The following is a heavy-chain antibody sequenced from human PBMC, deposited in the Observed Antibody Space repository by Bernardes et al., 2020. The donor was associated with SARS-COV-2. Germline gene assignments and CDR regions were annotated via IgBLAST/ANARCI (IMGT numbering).Heavy chain of an antibody. Sequence: LSLTCTVSGGSISTSYWSWIRQPPGRGLEWIGYIYYSGSTNYNPSLKSRVTISVDTSKNQFSLKLSSLTAADTAMYYCSRGGHSSSSVLSWLDPWGQGTLVTVSS. V-gene: IGHV4-59*01. CDR2: IYYSGST. CDR3: SRGGHSSSSVLSWLDP. CDR1: GGSISTSY. D-gene: IGHD6-13*01. J-gene: IGHJ5*02.